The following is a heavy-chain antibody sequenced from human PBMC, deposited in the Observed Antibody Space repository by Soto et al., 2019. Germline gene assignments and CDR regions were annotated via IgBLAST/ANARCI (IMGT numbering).Heavy chain of an antibody. CDR2: IYWDDDK. CDR1: GFSLSTSGVG. V-gene: IGHV2-5*02. CDR3: AHRHGSGWPFDY. D-gene: IGHD6-19*01. Sequence: QITLKESGPTLVKPTQTLTLTCTFSGFSLSTSGVGVGWIRQPPGKALEWLALIYWDDDKSYSPSLKSRLTITKDTSKNQVVLTMTNMDPVDTATYYCAHRHGSGWPFDYWGQGTLVTVSS. J-gene: IGHJ4*02.